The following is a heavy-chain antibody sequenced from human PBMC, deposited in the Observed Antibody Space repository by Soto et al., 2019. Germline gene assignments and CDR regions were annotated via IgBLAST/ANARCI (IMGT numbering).Heavy chain of an antibody. J-gene: IGHJ4*01. D-gene: IGHD6-6*01. CDR1: GFTFSNYG. V-gene: IGHV3-30*18. CDR3: AKDLTSRSSHYYFDY. Sequence: GGSLRLSCAACGFTFSNYGIHWVRQAPGKGLEWVAVISYSGNDYHYADSVKGRFTITRDNSKNTLYLQMNSLRAEDTAVYYCAKDLTSRSSHYYFDYWGQGTLVTVSS. CDR2: ISYSGNDY.